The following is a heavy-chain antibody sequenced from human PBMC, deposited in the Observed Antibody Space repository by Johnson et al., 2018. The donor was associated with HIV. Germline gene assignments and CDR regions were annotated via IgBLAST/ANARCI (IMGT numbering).Heavy chain of an antibody. CDR2: IKHDGSEK. CDR3: ARERGYSSVLWKLSEAAFDI. D-gene: IGHD6-19*01. V-gene: IGHV3-7*01. CDR1: GFTFSSYW. Sequence: VQLVESGGGVVQPGRSLRLSCAASGFTFSSYWMSWVRQAPGKGLEWVANIKHDGSEKYYVDSVKGRFTISRDNSKNTLYLQMNSLRAEDTAVYYCARERGYSSVLWKLSEAAFDIWGQGTMVTVSS. J-gene: IGHJ3*02.